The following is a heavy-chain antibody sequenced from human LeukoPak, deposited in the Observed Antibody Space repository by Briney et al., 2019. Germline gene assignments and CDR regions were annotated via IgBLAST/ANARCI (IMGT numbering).Heavy chain of an antibody. Sequence: PGGSLRLSCGASGFTFRSSALSWLRQAPGKGLAWVSAFSSIGDSTYYADSVKGRFTISRDNSKNTLYLQMNSLRAEHTAVYYCAPSYYVSGIYYYGMDVWGQGTTVTVSS. J-gene: IGHJ6*02. V-gene: IGHV3-23*01. CDR2: FSSIGDST. CDR1: GFTFRSSA. CDR3: APSYYVSGIYYYGMDV. D-gene: IGHD3-10*01.